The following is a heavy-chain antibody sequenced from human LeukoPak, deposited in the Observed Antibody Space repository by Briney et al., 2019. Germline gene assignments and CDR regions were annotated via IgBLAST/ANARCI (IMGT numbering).Heavy chain of an antibody. Sequence: GGSLRLSCAASGFAFNTYAMHWVRQAPGKGLEWVAVISYDGSNKYYADSVKGRFTISRDNSKNTLYVQMNSLRAEDTAVYYCARDQGVVVVAMAFDIWGQGTMVTVSS. CDR1: GFAFNTYA. CDR2: ISYDGSNK. D-gene: IGHD2-15*01. CDR3: ARDQGVVVVAMAFDI. J-gene: IGHJ3*02. V-gene: IGHV3-30*19.